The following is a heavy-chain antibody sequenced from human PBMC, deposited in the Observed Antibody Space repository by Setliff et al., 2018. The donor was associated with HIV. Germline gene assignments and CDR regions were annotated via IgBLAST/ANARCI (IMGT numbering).Heavy chain of an antibody. D-gene: IGHD4-17*01. CDR1: GFTFSPYW. V-gene: IGHV3-74*03. Sequence: GGSLRLSCAASGFTFSPYWMHWVRQAPGKGLVWVSRINSDGTSTTYADSVKGRFTISRDNAKNTLYLQMNSLRAEDTAVYYCARGRGGMVADYGYFDYWGQGTLVTVSS. CDR3: ARGRGGMVADYGYFDY. CDR2: INSDGTST. J-gene: IGHJ4*02.